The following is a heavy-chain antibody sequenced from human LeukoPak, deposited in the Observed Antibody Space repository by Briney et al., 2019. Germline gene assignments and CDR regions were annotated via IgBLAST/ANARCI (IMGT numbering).Heavy chain of an antibody. D-gene: IGHD2-15*01. Sequence: VASVKVSCKASGYTFINYNINWVRQATGQGLEWMGRVNPRSGNAGYLQKFQGRLTITRDTSVDTAYMDLSSLSSEDTAVYYCAISATEGYCSGGSCYTPLPFDPWGQGTLVTVSS. CDR3: AISATEGYCSGGSCYTPLPFDP. CDR1: GYTFINYN. J-gene: IGHJ5*02. V-gene: IGHV1-8*03. CDR2: VNPRSGNA.